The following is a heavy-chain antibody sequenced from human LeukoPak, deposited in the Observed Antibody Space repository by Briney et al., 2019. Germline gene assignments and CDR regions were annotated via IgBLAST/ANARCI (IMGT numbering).Heavy chain of an antibody. Sequence: SETLSLTCTVSGGSIGSGDSYWSWIRQPPGKGLEWIGYIYYSGSTYYNPSLKSRVTISVDTSKNQFSLKLSSVTAADTAVYYCARSIAALDYWGQGTLVTASS. J-gene: IGHJ4*02. CDR3: ARSIAALDY. CDR2: IYYSGST. CDR1: GGSIGSGDSY. V-gene: IGHV4-30-4*01. D-gene: IGHD6-25*01.